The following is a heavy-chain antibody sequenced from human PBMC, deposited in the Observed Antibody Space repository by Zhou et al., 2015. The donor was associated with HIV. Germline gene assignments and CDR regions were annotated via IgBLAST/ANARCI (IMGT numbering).Heavy chain of an antibody. Sequence: QVQLVQSGPEVMKPGASVKVSCKASGYTFITYDINWVRQATGQGLEWMGGIIPIFGTANYAQKFQGRVTITADKSTSTAYMELSSLRSEDTAVYYCARGHIPRKLAHVGAFDIWGQGTMVTVSS. D-gene: IGHD6-6*01. CDR1: GYTFITYD. J-gene: IGHJ3*02. CDR2: IIPIFGTA. CDR3: ARGHIPRKLAHVGAFDI. V-gene: IGHV1-69*06.